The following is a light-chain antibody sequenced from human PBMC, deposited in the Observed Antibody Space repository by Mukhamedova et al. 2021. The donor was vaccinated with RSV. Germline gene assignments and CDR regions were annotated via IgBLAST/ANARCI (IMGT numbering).Light chain of an antibody. J-gene: IGKJ3*01. Sequence: WYQRRVHGKAPKLLIYEASSLESGVPSRFSGSGSGTVFTLTISSWQPEDFAIYYCQQSSNVPFIFGPGTKLD. CDR2: EAS. CDR3: QQSSNVPFI. V-gene: IGKV1-39*01.